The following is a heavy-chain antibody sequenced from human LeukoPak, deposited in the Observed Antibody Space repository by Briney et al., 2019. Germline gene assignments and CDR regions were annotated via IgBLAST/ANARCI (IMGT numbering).Heavy chain of an antibody. CDR3: ARVRGSHVLRYFDWLTDAFDI. Sequence: PGGSLRLSCAASGFTFSSYWMSWVRQAPGKGLEWVANIKQDGSEKYYVDSVKGRFTISRDNAKNSLYLQMNSLRAEDTAVYYCARVRGSHVLRYFDWLTDAFDIWGQGTMVTVSS. CDR2: IKQDGSEK. D-gene: IGHD3-9*01. J-gene: IGHJ3*02. CDR1: GFTFSSYW. V-gene: IGHV3-7*02.